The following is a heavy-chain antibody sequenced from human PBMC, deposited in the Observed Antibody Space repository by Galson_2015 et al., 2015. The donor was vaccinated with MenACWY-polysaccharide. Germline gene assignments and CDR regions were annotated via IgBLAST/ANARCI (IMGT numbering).Heavy chain of an antibody. CDR3: ASGLAELARRLKY. J-gene: IGHJ4*02. CDR1: GSTVADLS. CDR2: FDPEDGGT. V-gene: IGHV1-24*01. Sequence: SVKVSCKVSGSTVADLSMHWVRQAAGKGPEWMGAFDPEDGGTLYAPKFQDRVTITVDTSTDTAYMEMSGLKSEDTAIYYCASGLAELARRLKYGGQGSLVTVAS. D-gene: IGHD1-1*01.